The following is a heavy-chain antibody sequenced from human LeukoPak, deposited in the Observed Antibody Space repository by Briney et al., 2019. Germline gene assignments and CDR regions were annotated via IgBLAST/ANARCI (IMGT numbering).Heavy chain of an antibody. V-gene: IGHV4-30-4*01. J-gene: IGHJ5*02. CDR1: GGSISSGDYY. CDR3: ARELESTGWFDP. CDR2: IYYSGST. Sequence: SETLSLTCTVSGGSISSGDYYWSWIRQPPGKGLEWIGYIYYSGSTYYNPSLKSRVTISVDTTKNQFSLKLSSVTAADTAVYYCARELESTGWFDPWGKGTLVTVSS.